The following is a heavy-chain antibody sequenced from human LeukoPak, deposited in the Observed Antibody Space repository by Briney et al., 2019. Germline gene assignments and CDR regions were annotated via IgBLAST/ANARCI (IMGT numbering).Heavy chain of an antibody. D-gene: IGHD2-15*01. CDR2: IYYSGST. CDR1: VGSIRSYD. CDR3: ARTHEGYCSGGSCSLEYYFDY. Sequence: SETLSLTCAVSVGSIRSYDWSWIRQPPGTGLEWIGYIYYSGSTNSNPSLKSRVTVSVDTSKNQFSLKLSSVTAADTAVYYWARTHEGYCSGGSCSLEYYFDYWGQGTLVTVSS. V-gene: IGHV4-59*08. J-gene: IGHJ4*02.